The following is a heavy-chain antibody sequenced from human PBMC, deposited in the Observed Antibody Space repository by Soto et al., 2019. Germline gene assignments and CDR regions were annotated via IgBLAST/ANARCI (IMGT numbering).Heavy chain of an antibody. V-gene: IGHV3-21*01. CDR2: ISSSSSYI. J-gene: IGHJ5*02. Sequence: GGSLRLSCAASGFTFSSYSMNWVRQAPGKGLEWVSSISSSSSYIYYADSVKGRFTISRDNAKNSLYLQMNSLRAEDTAVYYCARDRDYDFWSGYLSWFDPWGQGTLVTVSS. D-gene: IGHD3-3*01. CDR1: GFTFSSYS. CDR3: ARDRDYDFWSGYLSWFDP.